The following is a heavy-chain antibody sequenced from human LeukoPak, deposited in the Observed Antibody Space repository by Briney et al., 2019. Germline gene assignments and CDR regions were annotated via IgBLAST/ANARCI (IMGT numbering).Heavy chain of an antibody. J-gene: IGHJ4*02. CDR2: ISWNSGSI. CDR1: GFTFDGYA. CDR3: VVAGSTALLYYFDY. V-gene: IGHV3-9*01. Sequence: GRSLRLSCAASGFTFDGYAMHWVRQAPGKGLEWVSGISWNSGSIGYADSVKGRFTISRDNAKNSLYLQMNSLRAEDTALYYCVVAGSTALLYYFDYWGQGTLVTVSS. D-gene: IGHD6-19*01.